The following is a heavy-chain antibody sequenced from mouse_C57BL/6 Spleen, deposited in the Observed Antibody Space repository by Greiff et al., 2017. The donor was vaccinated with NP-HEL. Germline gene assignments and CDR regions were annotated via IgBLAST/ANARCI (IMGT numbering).Heavy chain of an antibody. CDR3: ARSGGIYYGKAFAY. CDR2: IGPGSGST. J-gene: IGHJ3*01. D-gene: IGHD2-1*01. Sequence: QVQLQQSGAELVKPGASVKISCKASGCTFTDYYINWVKQRPGQGLEWIGKIGPGSGSTYYNEKFKGKATLTADKSSSTAYMQLSSLTSEDSAVYFCARSGGIYYGKAFAYWGQGTLVTVSA. CDR1: GCTFTDYY. V-gene: IGHV1-77*01.